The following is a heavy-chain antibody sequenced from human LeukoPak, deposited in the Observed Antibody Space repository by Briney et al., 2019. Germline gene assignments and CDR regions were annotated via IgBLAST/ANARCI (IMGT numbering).Heavy chain of an antibody. CDR1: GYTLTELS. CDR3: ARDQEAFDY. Sequence: GASVTVSCKVSGYTLTELSMHWVRQAPGKGLEWMGGFDPEDGETIYAQKFQGRVTVTRDTSTSTVHMELSGLRSEDTAVYYCARDQEAFDYWGQGTLVTVSS. J-gene: IGHJ4*02. CDR2: FDPEDGET. V-gene: IGHV1-24*01.